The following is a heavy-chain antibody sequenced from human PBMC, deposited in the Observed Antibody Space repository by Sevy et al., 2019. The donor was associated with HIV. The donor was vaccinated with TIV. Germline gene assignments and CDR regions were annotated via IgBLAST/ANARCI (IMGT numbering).Heavy chain of an antibody. Sequence: GGSLRLSCEASGFFFSNFWMHWVRQTPGKGLEWVSRIEKDGSKTIYADSVRGRFIVSRDNSKKTVSLQMNSLRVEDSAIYYCARDSYSSVSSALGWFAPLGQGTLVTVSS. D-gene: IGHD6-19*01. CDR1: GFFFSNFW. J-gene: IGHJ5*02. V-gene: IGHV3-74*01. CDR2: IEKDGSKT. CDR3: ARDSYSSVSSALGWFAP.